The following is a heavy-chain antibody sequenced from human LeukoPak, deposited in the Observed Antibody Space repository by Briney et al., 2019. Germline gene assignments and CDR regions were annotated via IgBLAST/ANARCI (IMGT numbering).Heavy chain of an antibody. V-gene: IGHV3-53*01. CDR1: GFTVSNNH. CDR2: IYGGGTT. D-gene: IGHD3-22*01. J-gene: IGHJ4*02. Sequence: GGSLRLSCAASGFTVSNNHMSWVRQAPGKGLEGVSVIYGGGTTNYADSVKGRFTISRDNPRNTVYLRMNSLRADDTAVYYCARDLGYYESSGYHDWGQGTLVTVSS. CDR3: ARDLGYYESSGYHD.